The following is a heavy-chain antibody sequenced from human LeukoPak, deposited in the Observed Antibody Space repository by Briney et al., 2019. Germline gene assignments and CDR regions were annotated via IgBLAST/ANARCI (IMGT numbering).Heavy chain of an antibody. Sequence: GGSLRLSCAASGFSFSGYNMNWVRRAPGKGLEWVSSITSSSSYIYHADSVKGRFTISRDNAKNSLYLQMHSLRAEDTAVYYCARVLRDYYFDYWGQGTLVTVSS. CDR2: ITSSSSYI. V-gene: IGHV3-21*01. J-gene: IGHJ4*02. CDR3: ARVLRDYYFDY. CDR1: GFSFSGYN. D-gene: IGHD3-9*01.